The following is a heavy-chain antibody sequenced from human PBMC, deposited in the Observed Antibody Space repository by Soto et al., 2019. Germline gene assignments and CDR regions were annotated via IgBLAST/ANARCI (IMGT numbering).Heavy chain of an antibody. D-gene: IGHD3-16*01. V-gene: IGHV3-33*01. CDR2: FWADGRSN. CDR3: ARDLSFGSLDFDY. Sequence: LRLSCAASGFTFSSYGMHWVRQAPGKGLEWVADFWADGRSNYYADSVKGRFTISRDNSKNTVFLQMNSLRAEDTAVYYCARDLSFGSLDFDYWGRGTLVTVSS. CDR1: GFTFSSYG. J-gene: IGHJ4*02.